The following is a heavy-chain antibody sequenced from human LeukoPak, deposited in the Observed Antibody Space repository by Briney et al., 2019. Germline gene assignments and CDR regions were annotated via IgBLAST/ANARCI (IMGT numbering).Heavy chain of an antibody. CDR3: ARHDSFIPY. CDR1: GFTFSSYS. J-gene: IGHJ4*02. Sequence: PGGSLRLSCAASGFTFSSYSMNWVRQAPGKGLEWVSYISSSGNTIYYADSVKGRFTISRDNAKDSLYLQMNNLRAEDTAVYFCARHDSFIPYWGQGTLVTVTS. D-gene: IGHD3-16*02. CDR2: ISSSGNTI. V-gene: IGHV3-48*01.